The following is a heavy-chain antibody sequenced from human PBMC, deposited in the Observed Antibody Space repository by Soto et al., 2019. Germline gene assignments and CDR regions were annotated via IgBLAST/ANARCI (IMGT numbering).Heavy chain of an antibody. Sequence: EVQLVESGGGLVKPGGSLRLSCAASGFTFSNAWMNWVRQAPGKGLEWVGRIKSKTDGGTTDYAAPVKGRFTISRDDSKNTLYLQMNSLKTEDTAVYYCTTTLINLSGSYYARYGMDVWGQGTTVTVSS. D-gene: IGHD1-26*01. V-gene: IGHV3-15*07. CDR2: IKSKTDGGTT. CDR3: TTTLINLSGSYYARYGMDV. J-gene: IGHJ6*02. CDR1: GFTFSNAW.